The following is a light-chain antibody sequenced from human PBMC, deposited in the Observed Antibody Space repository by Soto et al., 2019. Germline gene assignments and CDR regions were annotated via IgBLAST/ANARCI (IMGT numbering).Light chain of an antibody. CDR1: SSDVGSYDR. CDR3: ASYTTSSAFVV. CDR2: EVS. J-gene: IGLJ2*01. Sequence: QSALTQPPSVSASPGKSVTSSCTGTSSDVGSYDRVSWYQQPPGTAPKLMIYEVSNRPSGVPDRFSGSKSGNTASLTISGLQAEDEADYFCASYTTSSAFVVFGGGTQLTVL. V-gene: IGLV2-18*02.